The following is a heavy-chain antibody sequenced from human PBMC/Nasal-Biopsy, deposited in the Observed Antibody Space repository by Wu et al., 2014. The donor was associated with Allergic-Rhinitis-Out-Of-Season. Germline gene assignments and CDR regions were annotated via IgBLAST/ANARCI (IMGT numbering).Heavy chain of an antibody. CDR2: ISYDANDE. J-gene: IGHJ4*02. CDR1: GFTFSTFA. Sequence: RLSCAASGFTFSTFAMHWVRQAPGMALEWVAFISYDANDEVYADSVKGRFTISRDNSNNAVYLQMNSLRREDTAVYYCARGNMGRYFDWLLNSLGHWGQGTLVTVSS. V-gene: IGHV3-30*04. CDR3: ARGNMGRYFDWLLNSLGH. D-gene: IGHD3-9*01.